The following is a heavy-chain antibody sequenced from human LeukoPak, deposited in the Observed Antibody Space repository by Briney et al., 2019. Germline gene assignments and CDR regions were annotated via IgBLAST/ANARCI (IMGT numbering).Heavy chain of an antibody. J-gene: IGHJ4*02. D-gene: IGHD3-10*01. V-gene: IGHV1-2*02. Sequence: AAVKVSCKASGYTFTGYYMHWVRQAPGQGLEWMGWINPNSGGTNYAQKFQGRVTMTRDTSISTAYMELSRLRSDDTAVYYCVRVSSQSGVTIDYWGQGTLVTVSS. CDR3: VRVSSQSGVTIDY. CDR1: GYTFTGYY. CDR2: INPNSGGT.